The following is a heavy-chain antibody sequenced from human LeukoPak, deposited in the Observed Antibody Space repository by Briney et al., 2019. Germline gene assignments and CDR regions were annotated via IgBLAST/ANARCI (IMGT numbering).Heavy chain of an antibody. Sequence: ASVKVSCKASGGTFSSYAISWVRQGPGQGLEWMGGIIPIFGTANYAQKFQGRVTITADESTSTAYMELSSLRSEDTAVYYCARIHCSSTSCFGGLYYYYMDVWGKGTTVTVSS. J-gene: IGHJ6*03. V-gene: IGHV1-69*01. D-gene: IGHD2-2*01. CDR2: IIPIFGTA. CDR3: ARIHCSSTSCFGGLYYYYMDV. CDR1: GGTFSSYA.